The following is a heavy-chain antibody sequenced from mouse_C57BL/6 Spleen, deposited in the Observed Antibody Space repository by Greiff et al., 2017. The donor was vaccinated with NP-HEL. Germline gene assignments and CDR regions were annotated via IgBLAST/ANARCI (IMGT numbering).Heavy chain of an antibody. D-gene: IGHD1-1*01. CDR1: GYTFTSYW. V-gene: IGHV1-72*01. CDR2: IDPTGGGT. J-gene: IGHJ2*01. Sequence: VQLQQPGAELVKPGASVKLSCKASGYTFTSYWMHWVKQRPGRGLEWIGRIDPTGGGTKYNAKFKSKATLTVDKPSSTAYMQLSSLISEDSAVYYCARGDYYGSFGGYWGQGTTLTVSS. CDR3: ARGDYYGSFGGY.